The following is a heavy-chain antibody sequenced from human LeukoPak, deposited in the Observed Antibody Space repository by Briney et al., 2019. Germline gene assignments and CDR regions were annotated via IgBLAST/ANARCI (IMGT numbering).Heavy chain of an antibody. CDR2: IYYSGST. CDR1: GGSISSSSYY. CDR3: ARRPHYDYVWGSYRYGFDY. Sequence: SETLSLTCTVSGGSISSSSYYWGWIRQPPGKGLEWIGSIYYSGSTYYNPSLKSRVTISVDTSKNQFSLKLSSVTAADTAVYYCARRPHYDYVWGSYRYGFDYWGQGTLVTVSS. D-gene: IGHD3-16*02. V-gene: IGHV4-39*01. J-gene: IGHJ4*02.